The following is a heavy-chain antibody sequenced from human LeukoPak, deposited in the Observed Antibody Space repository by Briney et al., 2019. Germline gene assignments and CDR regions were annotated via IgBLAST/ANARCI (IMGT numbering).Heavy chain of an antibody. Sequence: ASVKVSCKASGYTSTSYGISWVRQAPGQGLEWMGWISAYNGNTNYAQKLQGRVTMTTDTSTSTAYMELRSLRSDDTAVYYCARDKSITIFGVVSPGGYWGQGTLVTVSS. J-gene: IGHJ4*02. CDR1: GYTSTSYG. CDR3: ARDKSITIFGVVSPGGY. D-gene: IGHD3-3*01. CDR2: ISAYNGNT. V-gene: IGHV1-18*01.